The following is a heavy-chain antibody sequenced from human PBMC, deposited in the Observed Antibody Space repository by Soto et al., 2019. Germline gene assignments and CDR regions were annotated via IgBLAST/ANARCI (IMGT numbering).Heavy chain of an antibody. CDR2: IIPFFHAA. V-gene: IGHV1-69*01. CDR3: ARDLISNYHYYGMDV. CDR1: ADTFSSSA. J-gene: IGHJ6*02. Sequence: QVQLVQSGAEVKKPGSSVKVSCKASADTFSSSAFSWVRQAPGQGREWMGGIIPFFHAANYAQRFQGRVTITADESTSTVYMELSILRAKDTALYYCARDLISNYHYYGMDVWGQGTTVTVSS.